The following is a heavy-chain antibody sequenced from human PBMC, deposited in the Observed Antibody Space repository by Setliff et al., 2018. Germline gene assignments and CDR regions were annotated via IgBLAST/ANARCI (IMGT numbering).Heavy chain of an antibody. D-gene: IGHD1-26*01. CDR1: SASRSINTYY. CDR2: IYYSGT. J-gene: IGHJ5*02. Sequence: SETLSLTCTVSSASRSINTYYWSWIRQPPGKGLDWVGNIYYSGTNYNPSLKSRVTISVDTSKHQISLKLNSVTAADTAVYFCAREGTPGPTNGNWFDPWGQGLMVTVSS. V-gene: IGHV4-59*01. CDR3: AREGTPGPTNGNWFDP.